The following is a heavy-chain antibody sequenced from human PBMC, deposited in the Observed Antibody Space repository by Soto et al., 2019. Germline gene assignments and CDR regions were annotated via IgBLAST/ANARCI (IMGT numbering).Heavy chain of an antibody. V-gene: IGHV3-33*01. CDR1: GFTFSSYG. J-gene: IGHJ4*02. CDR3: ARDLRDSSGEFDY. Sequence: GGSLRLSCAASGFTFSSYGMHWVRQAPGKGLEWVAVIWYDGSNKYYADSVKGRFTISRDNSKNTLYLQMNSLRAEDTAVYCCARDLRDSSGEFDYWGQGTLVTVSS. CDR2: IWYDGSNK. D-gene: IGHD3-22*01.